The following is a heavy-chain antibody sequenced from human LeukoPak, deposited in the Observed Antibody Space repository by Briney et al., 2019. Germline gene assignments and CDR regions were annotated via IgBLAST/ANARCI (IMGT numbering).Heavy chain of an antibody. D-gene: IGHD6-13*01. J-gene: IGHJ4*02. Sequence: GASVKVSCKASGGTFSSYAISWVRQAPGQGLEWMGGIIPIFGTANYAQKFQGRVTITADESTSTAYMELSSLRSEDTAVYYCARPGWGAAAGPIDYWGQGTLVTVSS. CDR2: IIPIFGTA. CDR1: GGTFSSYA. CDR3: ARPGWGAAAGPIDY. V-gene: IGHV1-69*13.